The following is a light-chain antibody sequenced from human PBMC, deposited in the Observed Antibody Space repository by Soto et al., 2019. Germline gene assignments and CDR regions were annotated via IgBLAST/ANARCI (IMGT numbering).Light chain of an antibody. CDR2: AAS. J-gene: IGKJ2*01. CDR1: QSISSY. CDR3: QQSYSTPRT. Sequence: DIQMTQSPSSLSASVGDRVTITCRASQSISSYLNWYQQKPGKAPKLLIYAASSLQSGVPSRFSGSGSGTDFTLPISSLQPEDVATYYCQQSYSTPRTFVQGTKLEIK. V-gene: IGKV1-39*01.